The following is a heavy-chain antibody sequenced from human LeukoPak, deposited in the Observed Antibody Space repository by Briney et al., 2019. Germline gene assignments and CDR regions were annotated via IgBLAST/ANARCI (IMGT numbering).Heavy chain of an antibody. CDR3: AKDRIRVYYDSSGYYDY. CDR1: GFTFSSYA. J-gene: IGHJ4*02. Sequence: GGSLRLSCAASGFTFSSYAMSWVRQAPGKGLEWVSAISGSGGSTYYADSVKGRSTISRDNSKNTLYLQMNSLRAEDTAVYYCAKDRIRVYYDSSGYYDYWGQGTLVTVSS. V-gene: IGHV3-23*01. D-gene: IGHD3-22*01. CDR2: ISGSGGST.